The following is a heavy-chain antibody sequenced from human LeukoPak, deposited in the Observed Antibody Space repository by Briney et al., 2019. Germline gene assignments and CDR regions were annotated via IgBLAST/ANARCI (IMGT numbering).Heavy chain of an antibody. V-gene: IGHV1-18*01. D-gene: IGHD2-2*01. Sequence: ASVKVSCKASGYAFTSYAISWVRQAPGQGLEWMGWIRAHNGDTNHAQQLQGRVTMTTDTSTRTAYMELRSLRSEDTAVYYCARGEFICTINTCYASALDSWGQGTLVTVSS. CDR1: GYAFTSYA. CDR3: ARGEFICTINTCYASALDS. CDR2: IRAHNGDT. J-gene: IGHJ4*02.